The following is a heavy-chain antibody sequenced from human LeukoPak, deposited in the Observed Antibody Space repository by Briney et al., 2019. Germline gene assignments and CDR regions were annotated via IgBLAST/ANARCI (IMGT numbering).Heavy chain of an antibody. J-gene: IGHJ3*02. CDR3: AKTPYSGSLRAFDI. D-gene: IGHD1-26*01. CDR2: ISYDGSNK. Sequence: GGSLRLSCAASGFTFSSYGMHWVRQAPGKGLEWVAVISYDGSNKYYADSVKGRFTISRDNSKNTLYLQMNSLRAEDTAVYYCAKTPYSGSLRAFDIWGQRTMVTVSS. V-gene: IGHV3-30*18. CDR1: GFTFSSYG.